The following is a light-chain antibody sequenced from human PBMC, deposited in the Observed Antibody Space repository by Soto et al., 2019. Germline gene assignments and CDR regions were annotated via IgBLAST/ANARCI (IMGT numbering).Light chain of an antibody. CDR2: VAS. CDR3: QQYNVWPLT. J-gene: IGKJ4*01. V-gene: IGKV3-15*01. Sequence: EIVMTQSPATLSVSPGERATLSCRASQSVSSNLAWYQQHPGQTPKLLIYVASTRATGIPARFSGSGSGTEFTLTISRQQSEDFAVYYCQQYNVWPLTFGGGTKVEFK. CDR1: QSVSSN.